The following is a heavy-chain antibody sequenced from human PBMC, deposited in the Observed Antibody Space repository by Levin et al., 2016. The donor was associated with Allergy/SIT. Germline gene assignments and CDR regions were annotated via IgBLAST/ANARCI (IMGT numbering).Heavy chain of an antibody. D-gene: IGHD3-10*01. CDR3: ARVFMVRGVIGIDHWYFDL. CDR2: IYYSGST. V-gene: IGHV4-31*03. Sequence: SETLSLTCTVSGGSISSGGYYWSWIRQHPGKGLEWIGYIYYSGSTYYNPSLKSRVTISVDTSKNQFSLKLSSVTAADTAVYYCARVFMVRGVIGIDHWYFDLWGRGTLVTVSS. J-gene: IGHJ2*01. CDR1: GGSISSGGYY.